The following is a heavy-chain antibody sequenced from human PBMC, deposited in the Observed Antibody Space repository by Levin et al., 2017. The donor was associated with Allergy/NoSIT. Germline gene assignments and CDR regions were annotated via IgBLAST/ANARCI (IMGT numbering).Heavy chain of an antibody. J-gene: IGHJ4*02. V-gene: IGHV3-15*01. CDR1: GFTFSNAW. D-gene: IGHD3-10*01. Sequence: TGGSLRLSCAASGFTFSNAWMSWVRQAPGKGLEWVGRIKSKTDGGTTDYAAPVKGRFTISRDDSKNTLYLQMNSLKTEDTAVYYCTTEKGYYYGSGSYSPLDYWGQGTLVTVSS. CDR3: TTEKGYYYGSGSYSPLDY. CDR2: IKSKTDGGTT.